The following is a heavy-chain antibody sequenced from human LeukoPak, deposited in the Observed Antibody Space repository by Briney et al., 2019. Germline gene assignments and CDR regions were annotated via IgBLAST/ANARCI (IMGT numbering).Heavy chain of an antibody. CDR3: ARVAYSSGVDC. CDR2: ISSSSIYI. Sequence: PGGSLRLSCAASGFTFSSYSMNWDRQAPGKGLEWVSSISSSSIYIYYADSLKGRFTISRDNAKNSLYLQMNSLRAEDTAVYYCARVAYSSGVDCWGQGTLVTVSS. CDR1: GFTFSSYS. D-gene: IGHD6-19*01. J-gene: IGHJ4*02. V-gene: IGHV3-21*01.